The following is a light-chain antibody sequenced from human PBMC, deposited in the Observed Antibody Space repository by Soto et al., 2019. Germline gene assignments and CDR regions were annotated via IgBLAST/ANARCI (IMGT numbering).Light chain of an antibody. V-gene: IGLV1-40*01. CDR3: QSFDSSRIGLL. J-gene: IGLJ2*01. Sequence: QSVLTQPTSVTGAPGQRVTISCTGSHSDIGAGYGVHWYQQFPHSAPKLLIYDTTNRPSGVPDRFSGSRSGTSASLAITGLQAEDEADYYCQSFDSSRIGLLFGGGTQLTVL. CDR2: DTT. CDR1: HSDIGAGYG.